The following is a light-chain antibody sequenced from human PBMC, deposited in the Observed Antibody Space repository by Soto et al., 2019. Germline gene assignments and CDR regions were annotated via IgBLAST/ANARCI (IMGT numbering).Light chain of an antibody. J-gene: IGKJ5*01. CDR3: QQRSNWPPIT. CDR2: DSS. CDR1: RNISSY. Sequence: EIVLTQSPATLSLSPGERATLSCRASRNISSYLAWYRQRPGQAPMLLIYDSSNRATDIPAGFSGSGSGTDFTLTISSLEPEDFAVYYCQQRSNWPPITFGQGTRLEIK. V-gene: IGKV3-11*01.